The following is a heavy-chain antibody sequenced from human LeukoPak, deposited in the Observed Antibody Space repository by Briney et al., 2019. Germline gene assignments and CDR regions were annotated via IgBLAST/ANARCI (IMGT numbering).Heavy chain of an antibody. V-gene: IGHV3-48*02. CDR2: ISSSSSTI. Sequence: GGSLRLSCAASGFTFSSYSMNWVRQAPGKGLEWVSYISSSSSTIYYADSVKGRFTISRDNAKNSLYLQMNSLRDEDTAVYYCARDRVGYYGSGSYVGPNWFDPWGQGTLVTVSS. CDR1: GFTFSSYS. D-gene: IGHD3-10*01. J-gene: IGHJ5*02. CDR3: ARDRVGYYGSGSYVGPNWFDP.